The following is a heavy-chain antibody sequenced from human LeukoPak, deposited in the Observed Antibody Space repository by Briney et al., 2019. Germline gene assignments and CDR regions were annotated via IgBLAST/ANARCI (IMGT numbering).Heavy chain of an antibody. CDR2: ISDSGST. J-gene: IGHJ3*02. CDR1: GGSISSGVYY. V-gene: IGHV4-30-4*01. D-gene: IGHD2-2*01. CDR3: ARDPAAMMGAFDI. Sequence: SETLSLTCTVSGGSISSGVYYWSWIRQPPGKGLEWIGYISDSGSTYYNPSLKSRVTISVDTSKNQFSLKLRSVTAADTAVYFCARDPAAMMGAFDIWGQGTMVTVSS.